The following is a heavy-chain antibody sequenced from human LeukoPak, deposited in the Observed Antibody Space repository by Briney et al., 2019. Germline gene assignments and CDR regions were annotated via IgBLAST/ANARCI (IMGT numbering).Heavy chain of an antibody. CDR2: ISGDHAT. D-gene: IGHD2-8*01. CDR1: GFTFGHYA. V-gene: IGHV3-23*01. Sequence: GGSLRLSCAASGFTFGHYAMSWVRQAPGKGLEWVAAISGDHATYDSNSLRGRFTISRDNSKNMWYLQMNGLRAEDSAVYYCAKDTQGVRGNFLFEYWGQGTLVTVSS. CDR3: AKDTQGVRGNFLFEY. J-gene: IGHJ4*02.